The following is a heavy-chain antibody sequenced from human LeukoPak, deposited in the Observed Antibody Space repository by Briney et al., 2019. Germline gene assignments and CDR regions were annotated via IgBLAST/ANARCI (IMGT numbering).Heavy chain of an antibody. D-gene: IGHD3-22*01. CDR1: RGTFSSYA. CDR3: ARETSYDSSGYYLNWFDP. V-gene: IGHV1-69*01. J-gene: IGHJ5*02. CDR2: IIPIFGTA. Sequence: GSSVKVSCKASRGTFSSYAISWVRQAPGQGLEWMGGIIPIFGTANYAQKFQGRVTITADESTSTAYMELSSLRSEDTAVYYCARETSYDSSGYYLNWFDPWGQGTLVTVSS.